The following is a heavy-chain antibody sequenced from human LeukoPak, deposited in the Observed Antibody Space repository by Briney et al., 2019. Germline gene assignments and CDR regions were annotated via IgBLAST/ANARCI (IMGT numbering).Heavy chain of an antibody. V-gene: IGHV4-59*01. CDR1: GDSITSFY. D-gene: IGHD1-1*01. Sequence: PSETLSLTCTVSGDSITSFYWNWVRQSPDQELEWIGYIHHTGKNYYNPSLKSRITMSVDTSRSQFFLKLSSVTAADTAVYHCAKWHERLLAFDSWGQGVLVTVSS. CDR3: AKWHERLLAFDS. CDR2: IHHTGKN. J-gene: IGHJ4*02.